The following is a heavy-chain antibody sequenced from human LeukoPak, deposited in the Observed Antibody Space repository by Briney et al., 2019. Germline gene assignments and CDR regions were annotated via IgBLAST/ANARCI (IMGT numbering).Heavy chain of an antibody. CDR3: ARDPKWANWNEKDIVWFDP. D-gene: IGHD1-1*01. J-gene: IGHJ5*02. V-gene: IGHV1-18*01. Sequence: GASVKVSCKASGYTFTSYGISWVRQAPGQGLEWMGWISAYNGNTNYAQKLQGRVTMTTDTSTSTAYMELRSLRSDDTAVYYCARDPKWANWNEKDIVWFDPWGQGTLVTVSS. CDR2: ISAYNGNT. CDR1: GYTFTSYG.